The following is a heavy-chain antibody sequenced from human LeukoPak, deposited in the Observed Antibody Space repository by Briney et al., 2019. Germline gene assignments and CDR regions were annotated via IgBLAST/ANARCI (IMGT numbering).Heavy chain of an antibody. CDR1: GGSFSGYY. V-gene: IGHV4-59*08. J-gene: IGHJ6*02. Sequence: SETLSLTCAVYGGSFSGYYWSWIRQPPGKGLEWIGYIYYSRSTNYNPSLKSRVTISVDTSKNQFSLKLSSVTAADTAVYYCASTSSSWYPPYYGMDVWGQGTTVTVSS. D-gene: IGHD6-13*01. CDR2: IYYSRST. CDR3: ASTSSSWYPPYYGMDV.